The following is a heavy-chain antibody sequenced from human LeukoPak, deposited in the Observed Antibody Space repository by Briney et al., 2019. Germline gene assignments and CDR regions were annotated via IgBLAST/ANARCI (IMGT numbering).Heavy chain of an antibody. CDR1: GHTFSRYH. Sequence: GGSLRLSCVAWGHTFSRYHMKGVRDTRGKGVESVATIKPDGSEKYYVDSVKGRFTISRDNAKSSLYLQMNSLRAEDTGVYFCARMSSYCDYWGQGTLVTVSS. D-gene: IGHD2-2*01. V-gene: IGHV3-7*01. J-gene: IGHJ4*02. CDR2: IKPDGSEK. CDR3: ARMSSYCDY.